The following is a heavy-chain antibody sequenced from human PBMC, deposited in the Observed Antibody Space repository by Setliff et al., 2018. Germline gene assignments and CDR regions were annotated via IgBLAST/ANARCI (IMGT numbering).Heavy chain of an antibody. CDR3: ARGPSNYDLLTGCDC. Sequence: GASVKVSCKASGYAFTGYYMHWVRQAPGQGLEWMGWINPDSGGTNYAQKFQGRVTMTRDTSITAAYMELSRLRSDDSAVYYCARGPSNYDLLTGCDCWGQGILVTVSS. D-gene: IGHD3-9*01. J-gene: IGHJ4*02. CDR2: INPDSGGT. V-gene: IGHV1-2*02. CDR1: GYAFTGYY.